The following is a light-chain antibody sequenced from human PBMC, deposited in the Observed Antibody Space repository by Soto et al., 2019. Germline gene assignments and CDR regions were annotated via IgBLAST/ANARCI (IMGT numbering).Light chain of an antibody. CDR1: SSDVGAYNY. J-gene: IGLJ2*01. Sequence: QSALTQPRSVSGPPGQSVTISCTGTSSDVGAYNYVSWYQQHPGKAPRFMIYDVSKRPSGVPDRFSGSKSGNTASLTISGLQAEDEADYYCCSYAGSNVVFGGGTKLTVL. V-gene: IGLV2-11*01. CDR2: DVS. CDR3: CSYAGSNVV.